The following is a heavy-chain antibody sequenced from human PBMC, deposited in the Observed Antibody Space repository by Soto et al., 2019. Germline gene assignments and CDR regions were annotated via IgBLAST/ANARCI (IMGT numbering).Heavy chain of an antibody. D-gene: IGHD5-12*01. CDR1: GGSISSYY. CDR2: IYYSGST. Sequence: PSETLSLTCTVSGGSISSYYWSWIRQPPGEGLEWIGYIYYSGSTNYNPSLKSRVTISVDTSKNQFSLKLYSVTAADTAVYYCARHRDGYNSFVYWGQGTLVTVSS. V-gene: IGHV4-59*01. CDR3: ARHRDGYNSFVY. J-gene: IGHJ4*02.